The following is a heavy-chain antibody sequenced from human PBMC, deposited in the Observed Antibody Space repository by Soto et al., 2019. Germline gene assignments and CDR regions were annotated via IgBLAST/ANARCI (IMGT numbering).Heavy chain of an antibody. V-gene: IGHV3-23*01. CDR2: ISGNGGRT. Sequence: EVQLLDSGGGLVQPGGSLRLSCAASGFTFSNYAMNWVSQAPGKGLEWVSIISGNGGRTDYADSVKGRFTISRDNSKNTLFVQMNSLRAEDTAIYYCAKVTLLPYYFDYWGQGSLVTVSS. CDR1: GFTFSNYA. D-gene: IGHD2-21*01. J-gene: IGHJ4*02. CDR3: AKVTLLPYYFDY.